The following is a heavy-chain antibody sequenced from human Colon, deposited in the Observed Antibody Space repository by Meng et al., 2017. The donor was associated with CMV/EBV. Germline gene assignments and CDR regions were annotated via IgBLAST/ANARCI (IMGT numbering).Heavy chain of an antibody. Sequence: GGSLRLSCAASGFTFSDHHMHWVRQAPGKGLEWISHISTQSLTTVYADSVKGRFNISRDNAKNSVYLQMNSLRAEDTAVYYCARKGWNYREAFDMWGQGTRVTVSS. CDR1: GFTFSDHH. CDR3: ARKGWNYREAFDM. D-gene: IGHD3-16*02. CDR2: ISTQSLTT. J-gene: IGHJ3*02. V-gene: IGHV3-69-1*02.